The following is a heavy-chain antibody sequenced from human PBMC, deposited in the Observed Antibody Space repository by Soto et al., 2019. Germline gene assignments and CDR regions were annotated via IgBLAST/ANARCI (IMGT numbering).Heavy chain of an antibody. Sequence: EVQLVESGGDMVQPGGSLRLSCAASGFTVSSHYMNWVRQAPGKRLEWVSLIQSGGSTFYADSVKGRFTISRDNSKNTLFLQMNSLRVEDTAMYYCSRDDVYCSGGSCYGAPMDVWGRGTTVSVSS. J-gene: IGHJ6*03. D-gene: IGHD2-15*01. CDR3: SRDDVYCSGGSCYGAPMDV. CDR1: GFTVSSHY. CDR2: IQSGGST. V-gene: IGHV3-66*01.